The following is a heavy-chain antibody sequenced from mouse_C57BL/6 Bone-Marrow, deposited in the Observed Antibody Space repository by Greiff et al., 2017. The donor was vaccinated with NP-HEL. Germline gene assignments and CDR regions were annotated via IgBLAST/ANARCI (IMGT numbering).Heavy chain of an antibody. CDR2: INSDGGST. Sequence: DVKLVESGGGLVQPGESLKLSCESNEYEFPSHDMSWVRKTPEKRLELVAAINSDGGSTYYPDTMERRFIISRDNTKKTLYLQMSSLRSEDTALYYCARFITTVVATDYWGQGTSVTVSS. J-gene: IGHJ4*01. CDR1: EYEFPSHD. CDR3: ARFITTVVATDY. V-gene: IGHV5-2*01. D-gene: IGHD1-1*01.